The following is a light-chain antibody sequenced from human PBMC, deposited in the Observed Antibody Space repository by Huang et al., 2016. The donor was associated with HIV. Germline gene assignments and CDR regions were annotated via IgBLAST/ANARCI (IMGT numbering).Light chain of an antibody. V-gene: IGKV3-11*01. Sequence: EVVLTQSPATLSLSPGERATLSCRASQSVTNYLAWYQQKPGPPPRLLIYDASNRATGVPARCSGSGSGTDFTLTISSLEPEDFAVYYCQQRGNWPPVTFGGGTKVEIK. J-gene: IGKJ4*01. CDR1: QSVTNY. CDR2: DAS. CDR3: QQRGNWPPVT.